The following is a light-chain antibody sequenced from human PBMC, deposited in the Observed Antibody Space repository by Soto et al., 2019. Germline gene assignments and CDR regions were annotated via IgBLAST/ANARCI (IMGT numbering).Light chain of an antibody. Sequence: QSVLTQPPSASGSPGQSVTISCTGTSSDVGYYNYVSWYQQHPGKVPKLIIYDISKRPSGVPDRFSGSKSDNTASLTVSGLQAEDEADYYCSSYAGSNNYVIFGGGTKLTVL. V-gene: IGLV2-8*01. J-gene: IGLJ2*01. CDR1: SSDVGYYNY. CDR2: DIS. CDR3: SSYAGSNNYVI.